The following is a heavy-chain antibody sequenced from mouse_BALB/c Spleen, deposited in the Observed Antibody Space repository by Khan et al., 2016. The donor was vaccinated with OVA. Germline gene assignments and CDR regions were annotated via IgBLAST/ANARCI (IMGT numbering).Heavy chain of an antibody. V-gene: IGHV1-4*01. CDR1: GYTFTSYT. CDR3: VRGGAFSGNDGWCGY. D-gene: IGHD4-1*01. CDR2: INPNNGYT. Sequence: QIQLVQSGAELARPGASVKMSCKASGYTFTSYTIHWIKLRPGQGLEWIGYINPNNGYTNYNQKFKDKATLTADKSSTTVYMQLSSLTSDDSAVCNWVRGGAFSGNDGWCGYWGQGTVVICSA. J-gene: IGHJ3*01.